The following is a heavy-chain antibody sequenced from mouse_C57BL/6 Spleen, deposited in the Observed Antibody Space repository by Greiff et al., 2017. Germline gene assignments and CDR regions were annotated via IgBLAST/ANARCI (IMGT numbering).Heavy chain of an antibody. J-gene: IGHJ1*03. Sequence: VQLQQSGAELVKPGASVKLSCKASGYTFTEYTIHWVKQRSGQGLEWIGRFYPGSGSIKYNEKFKDKATLTADKSSSTVYMELSRLTSEGSAVYFCARHEEGYGNIPDWYFDVWGTGTTVTVSS. D-gene: IGHD2-1*01. CDR3: ARHEEGYGNIPDWYFDV. V-gene: IGHV1-62-2*01. CDR2: FYPGSGSI. CDR1: GYTFTEYT.